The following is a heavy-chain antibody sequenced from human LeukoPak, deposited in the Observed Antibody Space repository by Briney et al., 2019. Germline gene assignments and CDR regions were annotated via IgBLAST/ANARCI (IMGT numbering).Heavy chain of an antibody. CDR2: ISYDGSNK. D-gene: IGHD3-22*01. CDR1: GFTFSSYG. J-gene: IGHJ4*02. Sequence: GRSLRLSCAASGFTFSSYGMHWVRQAPGKGLEWVAVISYDGSNKYYADSVKGRFTISRDNSKNTLYLQMYSLRAEDTAVYYCAKGKSSGSLFDYWGQGTLVSVSS. CDR3: AKGKSSGSLFDY. V-gene: IGHV3-30*18.